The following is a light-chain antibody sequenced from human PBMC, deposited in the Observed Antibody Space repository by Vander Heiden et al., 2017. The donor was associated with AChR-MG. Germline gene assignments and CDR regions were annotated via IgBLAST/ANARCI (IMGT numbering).Light chain of an antibody. J-gene: IGKJ2*01. Sequence: EIVLTQSPGTLSLSPGERATLSCRASQSVSSSYLAWYQQKPGQAPRLLIYGASSRAPGIPDRFSGSGSGTDFTLTISRLEPEDFAVYYWQQYGSSYTFGQGTKLEIK. CDR1: QSVSSSY. V-gene: IGKV3-20*01. CDR2: GAS. CDR3: QQYGSSYT.